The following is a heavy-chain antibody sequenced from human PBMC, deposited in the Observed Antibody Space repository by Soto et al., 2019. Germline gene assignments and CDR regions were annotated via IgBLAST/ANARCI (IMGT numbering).Heavy chain of an antibody. CDR2: IYYSGST. D-gene: IGHD1-7*01. CDR3: ASGGWNYPYYFDY. CDR1: GGSISSYY. J-gene: IGHJ4*02. V-gene: IGHV4-59*01. Sequence: PSETLSLTCTVSGGSISSYYWSWIRQPPGKGLEWIGYIYYSGSTNYNPSLKSRVTISVDTSKNQFSLKLSSVTAADTAAYYCASGGWNYPYYFDYWGQGTLVTVSS.